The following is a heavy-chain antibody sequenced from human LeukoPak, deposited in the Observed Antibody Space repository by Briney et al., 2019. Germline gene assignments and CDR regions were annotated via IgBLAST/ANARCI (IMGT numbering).Heavy chain of an antibody. CDR1: GGSFSGYN. CDR2: IYYSGST. J-gene: IGHJ5*02. Sequence: SETLSLTCAVYGGSFSGYNWSWIRQPPGKGLEWIGYIYYSGSTYYNPSLKSRVTISVDTSKNQFSLKLSSVTAADTAVYYCARTRNYYAGFDPWGQGTLVTVSS. CDR3: ARTRNYYAGFDP. D-gene: IGHD3-10*01. V-gene: IGHV4-34*09.